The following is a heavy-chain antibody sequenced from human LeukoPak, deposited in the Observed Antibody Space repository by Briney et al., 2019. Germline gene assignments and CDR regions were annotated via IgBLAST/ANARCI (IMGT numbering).Heavy chain of an antibody. CDR3: ARRYGYFDY. V-gene: IGHV4-39*01. J-gene: IGHJ4*02. CDR2: INYSGST. Sequence: SETLSLTCTVSGGPISSSRYFWGWIRQPPGKGLEWIGSINYSGSTYYNPSLKSRVTISVDTSKNQFSLKLSPVTAADTAVYYCARRYGYFDYWGQGTLVTVSS. CDR1: GGPISSSRYF. D-gene: IGHD4-17*01.